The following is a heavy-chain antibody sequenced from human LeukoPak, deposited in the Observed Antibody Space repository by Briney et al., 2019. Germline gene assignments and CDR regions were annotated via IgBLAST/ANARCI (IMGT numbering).Heavy chain of an antibody. V-gene: IGHV4-59*11. D-gene: IGHD4-17*01. Sequence: SETLSLTCTVSGDSFSSHYWTWIRQPPGKGLEWIGYISYRGSTNYNPSLKRRVTISIDTSKNQFSLRLSSVTAADTAVYYCARDLVTVTKGFDIWGQGTMVSVSS. CDR3: ARDLVTVTKGFDI. CDR2: ISYRGST. CDR1: GDSFSSHY. J-gene: IGHJ3*02.